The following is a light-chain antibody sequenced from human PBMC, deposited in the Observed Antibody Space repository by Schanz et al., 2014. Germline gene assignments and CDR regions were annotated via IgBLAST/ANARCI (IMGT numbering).Light chain of an antibody. CDR2: SNN. V-gene: IGLV1-44*01. CDR1: SSNIGENA. Sequence: QSVLTQPPSASGTPGQRVTISCSGTSSNIGENAVNWYQQLPGTAPKLLIYSNNQRPSGVPDRFSGSKSGTSASLAISGLQSEDEADYYCAAWDDRLNGWVFGGGPKLTVL. J-gene: IGLJ3*02. CDR3: AAWDDRLNGWV.